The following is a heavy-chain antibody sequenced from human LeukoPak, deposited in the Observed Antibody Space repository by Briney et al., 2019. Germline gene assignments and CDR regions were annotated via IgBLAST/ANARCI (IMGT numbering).Heavy chain of an antibody. D-gene: IGHD1-26*01. CDR1: GYTLTELS. CDR3: AREGGELQAFDI. CDR2: IIPIFGTA. J-gene: IGHJ3*02. Sequence: ASVKVSCKVSGYTLTELSMHWVRQAPGQGLQWMGGIIPIFGTANYALKFQGRVTITADESTSTAYMELSSLRSEDTAVYYCAREGGELQAFDIWGQGTMVTVSS. V-gene: IGHV1-69*13.